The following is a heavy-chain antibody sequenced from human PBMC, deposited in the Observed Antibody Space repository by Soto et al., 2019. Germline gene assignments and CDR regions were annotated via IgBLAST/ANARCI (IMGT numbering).Heavy chain of an antibody. V-gene: IGHV3-48*02. D-gene: IGHD6-13*01. J-gene: IGHJ4*02. CDR3: ARDMIAAAGTGKGNYFDY. CDR1: GFTFSSYS. CDR2: ISSSSSTI. Sequence: GGSLRLSCAASGFTFSSYSMNWVRQAPGKGLEWVSYISSSSSTIYYADSVKGRFTISRDNAKNSLYLQMNSLRDEDTAVYYCARDMIAAAGTGKGNYFDYWGQGTLVTVSS.